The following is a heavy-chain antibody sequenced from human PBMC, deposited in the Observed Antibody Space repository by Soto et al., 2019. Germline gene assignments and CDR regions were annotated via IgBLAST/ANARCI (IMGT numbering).Heavy chain of an antibody. CDR1: GGSFSGYY. V-gene: IGHV4-34*01. CDR2: INHSGST. CDR3: ARAYSSSSYYFDY. J-gene: IGHJ4*02. D-gene: IGHD6-13*01. Sequence: PSETLSLTCAGYGGSFSGYYWSWIRQPPGKGLEWIGEINHSGSTNYNPSLKSRVTISVDTSKNQFSLKLSSVTAADTAVYYCARAYSSSSYYFDYWGQGTLVTVSS.